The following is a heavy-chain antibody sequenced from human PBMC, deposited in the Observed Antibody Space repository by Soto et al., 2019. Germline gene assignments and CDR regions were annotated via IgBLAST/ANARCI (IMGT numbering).Heavy chain of an antibody. CDR3: ARESEDPTSNFDY. CDR2: ISSTTNYI. V-gene: IGHV3-21*01. J-gene: IGHJ4*02. CDR1: GFTFSRYS. Sequence: GSLRLPCAASGFTFSRYSMNWVRQAPGKGLEWVSSISSTTNYIYYADSMKGRFTVSRDNAKNSVYLDMNSLSAEDTAVYYCARESEDPTSNFDYWGQGTLVTVYS.